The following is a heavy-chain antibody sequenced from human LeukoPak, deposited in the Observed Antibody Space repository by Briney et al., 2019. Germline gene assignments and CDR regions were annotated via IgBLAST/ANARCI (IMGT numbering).Heavy chain of an antibody. Sequence: SQTLSLTCAISGDIVSSNSAAWNWNRQSTSRGLEWLGRTRYRSKLYYDYAVSVKSRIAINPDTSKNQFSLQLNSVTPEDTAVYYCVRDDEGSHDYWGQGTLVTVSS. CDR1: GDIVSSNSAA. V-gene: IGHV6-1*01. CDR2: TRYRSKLYY. J-gene: IGHJ4*02. CDR3: VRDDEGSHDY.